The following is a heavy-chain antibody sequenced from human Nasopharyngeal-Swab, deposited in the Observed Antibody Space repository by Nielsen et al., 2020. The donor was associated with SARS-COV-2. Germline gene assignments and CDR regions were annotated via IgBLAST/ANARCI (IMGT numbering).Heavy chain of an antibody. CDR3: ARGGLLRRYYYYFYYYMDV. J-gene: IGHJ6*03. V-gene: IGHV1-69*10. D-gene: IGHD2-21*01. CDR1: GGTFSSYG. Sequence: SVKVSCKTSGGTFSSYGISWVRQDPGEGLTWMGGIISVLPITRYAQKFRDRVTITADTSTSTAYMELSSLRSEETDTYYCARGGLLRRYYYYFYYYMDVWGKGTTVTVSS. CDR2: IISVLPIT.